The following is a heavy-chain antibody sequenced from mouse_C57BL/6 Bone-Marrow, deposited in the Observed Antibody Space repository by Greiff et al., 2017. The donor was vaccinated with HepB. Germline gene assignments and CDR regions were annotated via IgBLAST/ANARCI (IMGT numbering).Heavy chain of an antibody. CDR2: IDPENGDT. Sequence: EVKLQESGAELVRPGASVKLSCTASGFNIKDDYMHWVKQRPEQGLEWIGWIDPENGDTEYASKFQGKATITADTSSNTAYLQLSSLTSEDTAVYYCTTSDYGSSSFDYWGQGTTLTVSS. D-gene: IGHD1-1*01. J-gene: IGHJ2*01. CDR1: GFNIKDDY. V-gene: IGHV14-4*01. CDR3: TTSDYGSSSFDY.